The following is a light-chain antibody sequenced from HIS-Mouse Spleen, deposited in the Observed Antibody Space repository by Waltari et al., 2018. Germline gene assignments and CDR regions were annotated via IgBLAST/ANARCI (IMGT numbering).Light chain of an antibody. J-gene: IGLJ2*01. CDR3: SLYTSSSTPHVV. V-gene: IGLV2-18*01. Sequence: QSALTQPPSVSGSPGQSVTISCTGTSSDVGSYNRVSCYQQPPGTAPKLMIYEVSNRPSGVPDRFSGSKSGNTASLTISGLQAEDEADYYCSLYTSSSTPHVVFGGGTKLTVL. CDR1: SSDVGSYNR. CDR2: EVS.